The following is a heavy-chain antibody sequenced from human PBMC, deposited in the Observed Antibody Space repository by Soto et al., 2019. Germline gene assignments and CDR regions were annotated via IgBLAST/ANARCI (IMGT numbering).Heavy chain of an antibody. V-gene: IGHV4-30-4*01. Sequence: QVQLQESGPGLVKPSQTLSLTCTVSGGSISSGNYYWTWIRQPPGKGLGWIGYIYYSGSTCYNPSLKSRLTISLDMSKNQFSLTLSSVTAADTAVYFCARGIYCGGACYSGTDYWGQGTLVTVSS. CDR3: ARGIYCGGACYSGTDY. J-gene: IGHJ4*02. CDR2: IYYSGST. CDR1: GGSISSGNYY. D-gene: IGHD2-21*02.